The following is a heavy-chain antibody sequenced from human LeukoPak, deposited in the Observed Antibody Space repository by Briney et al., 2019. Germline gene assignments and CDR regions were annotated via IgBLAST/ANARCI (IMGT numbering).Heavy chain of an antibody. J-gene: IGHJ6*03. CDR1: GGSISSYY. CDR3: ARETSQKGAHYMDV. V-gene: IGHV4-59*01. Sequence: SETLSLTCTVSGGSISSYYWSWIRQPPGKGLEWIGYIHYSGSTNYKPSLKRRVTISVDTSKNQFSLKLSSVTAADTAVYYCARETSQKGAHYMDVWGKGTTVTISS. D-gene: IGHD3-16*01. CDR2: IHYSGST.